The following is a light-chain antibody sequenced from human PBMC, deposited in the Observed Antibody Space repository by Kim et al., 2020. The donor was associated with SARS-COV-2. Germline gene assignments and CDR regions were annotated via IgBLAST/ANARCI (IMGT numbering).Light chain of an antibody. V-gene: IGLV2-14*01. Sequence: QSVLTQPASVSGSPGQSITISCTGTSRDGGGYNYVSWYQQYPGKAPKLIIFDVNERPSGVSSHFSGSKSGNTASLTISGLQAEDGADYHCSSYTSSISYVFGTGGKVAVL. CDR3: SSYTSSISYV. J-gene: IGLJ1*01. CDR1: SRDGGGYNY. CDR2: DVN.